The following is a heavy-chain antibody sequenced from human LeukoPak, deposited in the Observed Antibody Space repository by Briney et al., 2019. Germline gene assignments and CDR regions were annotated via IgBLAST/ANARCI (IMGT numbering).Heavy chain of an antibody. V-gene: IGHV3-23*01. CDR3: ANLNAPYWGNLDY. CDR1: GFTFSNYA. J-gene: IGHJ4*02. CDR2: ISDSGVTA. D-gene: IGHD3-16*01. Sequence: PGGSLRLSCVVSGFTFSNYAMGWVRQAPGQGLDWVSAISDSGVTAYYADSVKGRFTISRDNSKSTLYLQVNSLRAEDTAVYYCANLNAPYWGNLDYWGQGTLVTVSS.